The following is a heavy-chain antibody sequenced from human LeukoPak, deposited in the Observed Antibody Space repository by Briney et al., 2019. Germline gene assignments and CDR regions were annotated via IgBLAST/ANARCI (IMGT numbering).Heavy chain of an antibody. CDR3: ARGGSGYYDDY. CDR2: INWNGGST. CDR1: GFTFSSYW. V-gene: IGHV3-20*04. D-gene: IGHD3-22*01. J-gene: IGHJ4*02. Sequence: TGGSLRLSCAASGFTFSSYWMSWVRQAPGKGLEWVSGINWNGGSTGYADSVKGRFTISRDNAKNSLYLQMNSLRAEDTALYYCARGGSGYYDDYWGQGTLVTVSS.